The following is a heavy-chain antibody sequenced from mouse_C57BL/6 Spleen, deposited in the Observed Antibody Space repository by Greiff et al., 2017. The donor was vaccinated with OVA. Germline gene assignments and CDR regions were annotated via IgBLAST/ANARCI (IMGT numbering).Heavy chain of an antibody. J-gene: IGHJ3*01. D-gene: IGHD2-4*01. CDR1: GYTFTSYW. V-gene: IGHV14-3*01. Sequence: VQLQQPGAELVMPGASVKLSCKASGYTFTSYWMHWVKQRPEQGLEWIGRIDPANGNTKYAPKFQGKATITADTSSNTAYLQLSSLTSEDTAIYYCARIYYDYDEFAYWGQGTLVTVSA. CDR3: ARIYYDYDEFAY. CDR2: IDPANGNT.